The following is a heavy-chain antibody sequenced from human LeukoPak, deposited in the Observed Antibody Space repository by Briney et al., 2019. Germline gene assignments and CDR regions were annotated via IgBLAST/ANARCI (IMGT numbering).Heavy chain of an antibody. CDR2: IYYSGST. CDR3: ARVNPVYDILTGYSYYFDY. J-gene: IGHJ4*02. Sequence: PSETLSLTCTVSGGPISSYYWSWIRQPPGKGLEWIGYIYYSGSTNYNPSLKSRVTISVDTSKNQFSLKLSSVTAADTAVYYCARVNPVYDILTGYSYYFDYWGQGTLVTVSS. V-gene: IGHV4-59*01. CDR1: GGPISSYY. D-gene: IGHD3-9*01.